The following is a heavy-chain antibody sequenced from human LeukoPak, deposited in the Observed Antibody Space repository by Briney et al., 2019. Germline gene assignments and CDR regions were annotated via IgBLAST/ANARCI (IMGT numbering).Heavy chain of an antibody. D-gene: IGHD6-13*01. CDR1: GFTFDDYA. CDR2: ISWNSGSI. CDR3: AKGSTPGIAAAGTFDY. Sequence: LRLSFAASGFTFDDYAMHWVRQAPGKGLEWVSGISWNSGSIGYADSVKGRFTISRDNAKNSLYLQMNSLRAEDTALYYCAKGSTPGIAAAGTFDYWGQGTLVTVSS. V-gene: IGHV3-9*01. J-gene: IGHJ4*02.